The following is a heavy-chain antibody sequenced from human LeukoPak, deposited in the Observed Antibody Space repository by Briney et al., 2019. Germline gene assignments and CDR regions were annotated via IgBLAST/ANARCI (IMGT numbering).Heavy chain of an antibody. D-gene: IGHD2-2*01. Sequence: SETLSLTCAVYGGSFSGYYWSWIRQPPGKGLEWIGEINHSGSTNYNPSLKSRITISVDTSKNQFSLKLSSVTAADTAVYYCARHSLGYCTTTSCLSSTFYYYYMDAWGKGTTVTVSS. CDR2: INHSGST. CDR3: ARHSLGYCTTTSCLSSTFYYYYMDA. J-gene: IGHJ6*03. CDR1: GGSFSGYY. V-gene: IGHV4-34*01.